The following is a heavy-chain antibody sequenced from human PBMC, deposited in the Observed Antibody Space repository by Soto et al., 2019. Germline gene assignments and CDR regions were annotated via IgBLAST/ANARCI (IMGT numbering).Heavy chain of an antibody. CDR1: GFTFDDYA. CDR2: ISWNSGSI. J-gene: IGHJ4*02. CDR3: AKGRDMRVVVAGSDY. Sequence: EVQLVESGGGLVQPGRSLRLSCAASGFTFDDYAMHWVRQAPGKGLEWVSGISWNSGSIGYADSVKGRFTISRDNAKNSLYLQMNSLGAEDTALYYCAKGRDMRVVVAGSDYWGQGTLVTVSS. D-gene: IGHD6-19*01. V-gene: IGHV3-9*01.